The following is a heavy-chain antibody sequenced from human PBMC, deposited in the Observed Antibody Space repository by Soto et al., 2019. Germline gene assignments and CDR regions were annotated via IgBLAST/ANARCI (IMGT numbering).Heavy chain of an antibody. J-gene: IGHJ4*02. Sequence: QVQLVQSGAEVKKPGSSVKVSCKASGGTFSNYAISWVRQAPGQGLEWMGGIIPIFGTANYAQKFQGRVTITADESTRTAYMELSSLRSEDTAVYYCARDGTLYDSSGYYYLYWGQGTPVTVSS. CDR2: IIPIFGTA. CDR3: ARDGTLYDSSGYYYLY. CDR1: GGTFSNYA. D-gene: IGHD3-22*01. V-gene: IGHV1-69*01.